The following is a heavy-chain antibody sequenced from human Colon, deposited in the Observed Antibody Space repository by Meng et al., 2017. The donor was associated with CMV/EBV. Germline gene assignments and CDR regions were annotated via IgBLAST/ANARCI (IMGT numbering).Heavy chain of an antibody. CDR1: GGSISGHY. CDR3: GRAGARGVPIDV. V-gene: IGHV4-4*07. CDR2: IYSNGRI. Sequence: VRLQDSGPGRVNPSDTLSLTCPVSGGSISGHYWTWIRRPAGEGLQWLGRIYSNGRIDENYSLRSRVTISVDTSKNQLSLRLTSVTAADTAVYYCGRAGARGVPIDVWGRGTLVTVFS. J-gene: IGHJ4*02. D-gene: IGHD3-10*01.